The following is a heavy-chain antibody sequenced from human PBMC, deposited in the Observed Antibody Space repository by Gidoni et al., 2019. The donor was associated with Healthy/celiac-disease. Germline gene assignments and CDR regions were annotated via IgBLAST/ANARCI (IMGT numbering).Heavy chain of an antibody. CDR3: ARDRFYYGSGRPTFGEYYYYYYGMDV. Sequence: QVQLVHSGSELKKPGASVKVSCKASGYTFTSYAMNSVRQAPGQGLEWMGWINTNTGNPTYAQGFTGRFVFSLDTSVSTAYLQISSLKAEDTAVYYCARDRFYYGSGRPTFGEYYYYYYGMDVWGQGTTVTVSS. J-gene: IGHJ6*02. V-gene: IGHV7-4-1*02. D-gene: IGHD3-10*01. CDR2: INTNTGNP. CDR1: GYTFTSYA.